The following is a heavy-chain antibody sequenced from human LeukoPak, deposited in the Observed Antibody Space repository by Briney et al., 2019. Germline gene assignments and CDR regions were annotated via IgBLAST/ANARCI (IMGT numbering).Heavy chain of an antibody. CDR2: ISSSSSYI. CDR1: GFTFSSYS. Sequence: PGGSLRLSCAASGFTFSSYSMNWVRQAPGKGLEWVSSISSSSSYIYYADSVKGRFTISRDNAKNSLYLQMNSLRAEDTAVYCCARSPDYYDSSGYYYRGYYGMDVWGQGTMVTVSS. CDR3: ARSPDYYDSSGYYYRGYYGMDV. D-gene: IGHD3-22*01. J-gene: IGHJ6*02. V-gene: IGHV3-21*01.